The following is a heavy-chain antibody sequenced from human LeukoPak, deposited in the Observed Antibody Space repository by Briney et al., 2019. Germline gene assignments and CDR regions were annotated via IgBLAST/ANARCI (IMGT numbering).Heavy chain of an antibody. V-gene: IGHV2-5*02. Sequence: ESGPTLVNPTQPLTLTCTFSGFSLSTSGVGVGWLRQPPGKALEWLALIYWDDDKRYSPSLKSRLTITKDTSKNQVVLTLTNMDPVDTATYYCAHNRVPAAVFDYWGQGTLVTVSP. CDR3: AHNRVPAAVFDY. CDR1: GFSLSTSGVG. CDR2: IYWDDDK. D-gene: IGHD6-13*01. J-gene: IGHJ4*02.